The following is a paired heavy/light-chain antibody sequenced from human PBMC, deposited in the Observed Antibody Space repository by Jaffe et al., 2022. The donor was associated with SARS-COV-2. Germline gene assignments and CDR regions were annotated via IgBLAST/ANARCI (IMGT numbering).Light chain of an antibody. CDR3: QQADSFPLT. Sequence: DIQMTQSPSSVSASVGDRVTITCRASQGVNGWLDWYQQKPGKAPKLLIRATSSLQSGVPSRFSGSGSGTEFSLTISSLQPEDSATYYCQQADSFPLTFGGGTKVEI. J-gene: IGKJ4*01. CDR1: QGVNGW. CDR2: ATS. V-gene: IGKV1-12*01.
Heavy chain of an antibody. CDR1: GFTFSNHA. D-gene: IGHD2-21*02. Sequence: EVQVVDSGGGLVQPGGSLRLSCVASGFTFSNHAMNWVRQAPGKGLEWVSCISGNGRGTNYADSVKGRFTISRDDSKNTLYLQMSSLRAEDTAVYYCAKACSLPGGGDCHDFDHWGQGTLVTVSS. V-gene: IGHV3-23*04. CDR3: AKACSLPGGGDCHDFDH. CDR2: ISGNGRGT. J-gene: IGHJ5*02.